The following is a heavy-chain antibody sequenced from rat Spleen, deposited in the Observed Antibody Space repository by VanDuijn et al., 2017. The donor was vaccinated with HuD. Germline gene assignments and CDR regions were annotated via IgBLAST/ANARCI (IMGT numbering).Heavy chain of an antibody. CDR3: ARGYVMDA. Sequence: EVQLVESGGGLVQPGRSLKLSCVASGFTFNNYWMSWIRQAPGKGLEWVSSINTDGGSTYYPDSVRGRFTISSDNAKTALYLQMDSLRSEDTATYYCARGYVMDAWGQGASVTVSS. J-gene: IGHJ4*01. CDR1: GFTFNNYW. V-gene: IGHV5-31*01. CDR2: INTDGGST.